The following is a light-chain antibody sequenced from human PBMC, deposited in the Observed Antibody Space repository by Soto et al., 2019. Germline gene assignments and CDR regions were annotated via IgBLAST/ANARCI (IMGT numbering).Light chain of an antibody. Sequence: QFALTQPRSVSGSPGQSVTISCTGTSSDVGAYNYVSWYQQHPGKPPKLMICDVSKRPSGVPDRFSGSKSGNAASLTISGLQAEDEADYYCCSYAGSYTWVFGGGTKLTVL. V-gene: IGLV2-11*01. CDR2: DVS. CDR3: CSYAGSYTWV. CDR1: SSDVGAYNY. J-gene: IGLJ3*02.